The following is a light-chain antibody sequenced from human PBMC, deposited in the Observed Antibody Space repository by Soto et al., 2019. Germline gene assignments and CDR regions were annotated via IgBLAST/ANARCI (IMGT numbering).Light chain of an antibody. V-gene: IGKV3-20*01. J-gene: IGKJ1*01. CDR2: GTS. CDR1: QSVSGGQ. Sequence: EILLTQSPDTLSLSQGERATLSCRASQSVSGGQLAWYQQKPGQAPRLLIFGTSTRAAGIPDSFSGSGSGTDFTLTITRLEPEDFAVYYCQQYGSSSPWTFGQGTKVEIK. CDR3: QQYGSSSPWT.